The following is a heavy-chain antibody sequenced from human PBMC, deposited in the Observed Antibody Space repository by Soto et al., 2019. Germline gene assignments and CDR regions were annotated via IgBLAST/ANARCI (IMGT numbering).Heavy chain of an antibody. D-gene: IGHD3-10*01. CDR2: MNPNSGNT. J-gene: IGHJ5*02. CDR1: GYTFTNYD. Sequence: GASVKVSCTAFGYTFTNYDISWVRQAPGQGLEWMGWMNPNSGNTAYAQKFQGRVTMTRNTSTSTAYMELSSLISEDTAVYYCARVIGPFDTWGQGTLVTVSS. V-gene: IGHV1-8*01. CDR3: ARVIGPFDT.